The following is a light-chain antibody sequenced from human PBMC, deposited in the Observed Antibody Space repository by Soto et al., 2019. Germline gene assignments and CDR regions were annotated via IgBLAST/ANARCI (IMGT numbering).Light chain of an antibody. CDR2: NSD. Sequence: QSVLTQPPSASGTPRQRVTISCSGTSSNVGSNSVSWYHHLPGTAPKLLIYNSDQRPSGVPDRFSGSKSDTSASLAISGLQSEDEADYYCAAWDDSLNSPLFGGGTKVTVL. J-gene: IGLJ2*01. CDR3: AAWDDSLNSPL. CDR1: SSNVGSNS. V-gene: IGLV1-44*01.